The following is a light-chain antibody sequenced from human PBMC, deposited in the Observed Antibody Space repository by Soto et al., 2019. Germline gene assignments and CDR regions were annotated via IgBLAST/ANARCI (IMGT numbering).Light chain of an antibody. CDR2: GAS. CDR3: QQYGSSPPFS. Sequence: EIVLTQSPGTLSLSPGERATLSCRASQSVSSRYLAWYQQKPGQAPRLLMYGASNRATSIPVRFSGSGSGTCLTLTISRLETEDLAEYSCQQYGSSPPFSFGRGPKVEIK. J-gene: IGKJ2*01. V-gene: IGKV3-20*01. CDR1: QSVSSRY.